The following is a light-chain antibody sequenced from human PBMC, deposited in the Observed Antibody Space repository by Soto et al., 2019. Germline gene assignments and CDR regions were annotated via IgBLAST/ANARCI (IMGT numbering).Light chain of an antibody. J-gene: IGLJ1*01. V-gene: IGLV2-23*01. Sequence: QSVLTQPASVSGSPGQSITISCTGTSSDVGLYNLVSWYQQDPGKAPKLMIYEGTKRPSGVSNRFSGSKSGNTASLTISGLQAEDEADYYCCSYAGSSTLVFGTGTKVTV. CDR2: EGT. CDR1: SSDVGLYNL. CDR3: CSYAGSSTLV.